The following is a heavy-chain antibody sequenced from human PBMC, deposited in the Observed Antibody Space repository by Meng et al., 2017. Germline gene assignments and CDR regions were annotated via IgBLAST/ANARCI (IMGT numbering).Heavy chain of an antibody. CDR2: ISSSGSTI. Sequence: GESLKISCAASGFTFSDYYMSWIRQAPGKGLEWVSYISSSGSTIYYADSVKGRFTISRDNAKNSLYLQMNSLRAEDTAMYYCASKVGATTFDYWGQGTRVTVSS. J-gene: IGHJ4*02. D-gene: IGHD1-26*01. CDR1: GFTFSDYY. CDR3: ASKVGATTFDY. V-gene: IGHV3-11*01.